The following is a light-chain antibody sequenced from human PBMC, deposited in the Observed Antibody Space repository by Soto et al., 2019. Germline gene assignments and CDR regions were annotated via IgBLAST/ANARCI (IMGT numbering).Light chain of an antibody. CDR1: QSVSSY. Sequence: EIVLTQSPATLSLSPGERAALSCRASQSVSSYLAWYQQKPGQAPRLLIYDASNRATGIPARFSGSVSVTDFTLTINRLEPEDFAVYYCQQRSNWLTFGGGTKVEIK. CDR3: QQRSNWLT. CDR2: DAS. J-gene: IGKJ4*01. V-gene: IGKV3-11*01.